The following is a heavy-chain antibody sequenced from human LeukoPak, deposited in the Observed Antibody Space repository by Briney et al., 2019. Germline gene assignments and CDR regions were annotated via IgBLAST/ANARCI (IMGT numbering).Heavy chain of an antibody. V-gene: IGHV1-69*05. Sequence: SVKVSCKASGGTFSSYAISWVRQAPGQGLEWMGGIIPIFGTANYAQKLQGRVTMTTDTSTSTAYMELRSLRSDDTAVYYCARDGQLGGGYNPHFDYWGQGTLVTVSS. CDR2: IIPIFGTA. D-gene: IGHD5-24*01. CDR3: ARDGQLGGGYNPHFDY. J-gene: IGHJ4*02. CDR1: GGTFSSYA.